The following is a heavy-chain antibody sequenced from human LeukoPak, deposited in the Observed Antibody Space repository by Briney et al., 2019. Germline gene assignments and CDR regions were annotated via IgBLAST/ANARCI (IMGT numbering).Heavy chain of an antibody. D-gene: IGHD2-2*01. Sequence: PSETLSLTCTVSGDSISSYYWSWIRQPPGKGLEWIGYIYYSGSTNYNPSLKSRVTISVDTSKNQFSLKLSSVTAADTAVYYCAGGHCSSTSCHRRFDYWGQGTLVTVSS. V-gene: IGHV4-59*01. CDR1: GDSISSYY. CDR2: IYYSGST. CDR3: AGGHCSSTSCHRRFDY. J-gene: IGHJ4*02.